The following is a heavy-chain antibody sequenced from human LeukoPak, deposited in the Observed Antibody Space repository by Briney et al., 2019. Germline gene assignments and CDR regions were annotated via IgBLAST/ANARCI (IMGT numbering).Heavy chain of an antibody. CDR1: GGSISSYY. Sequence: PSETLSLTCTVSGGSISSYYWSWIRQPPGKGLEWIGEINHSGSTNYNPSLKSRVTISVDTSKNQFSLKLSSVTAADTAVYYCARGRRGYSYRHPIDYWGQGTLVTVSS. CDR2: INHSGST. CDR3: ARGRRGYSYRHPIDY. D-gene: IGHD5-12*01. J-gene: IGHJ4*02. V-gene: IGHV4-34*01.